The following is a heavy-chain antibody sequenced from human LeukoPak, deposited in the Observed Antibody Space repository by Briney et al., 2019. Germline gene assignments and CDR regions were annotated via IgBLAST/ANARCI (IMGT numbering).Heavy chain of an antibody. CDR2: INWNGGST. V-gene: IGHV3-20*04. D-gene: IGHD4-11*01. J-gene: IGHJ4*02. CDR1: GFTFGDYG. CDR3: ARVEQETVDPDFDY. Sequence: GSLRLSCAASGFTFGDYGMSWVRQAPGKGLEWVSGINWNGGSTGYADSVKGRFTTSRDNAKNSLYLQMNSLRAEDTALYYCARVEQETVDPDFDYWGQGTLVTVSS.